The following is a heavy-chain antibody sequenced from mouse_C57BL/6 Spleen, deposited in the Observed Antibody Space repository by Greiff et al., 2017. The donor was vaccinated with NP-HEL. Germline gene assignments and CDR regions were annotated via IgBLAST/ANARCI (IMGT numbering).Heavy chain of an antibody. CDR2: LSSGSSTI. V-gene: IGHV5-17*01. J-gene: IGHJ2*01. CDR3: ARNYHYFDY. Sequence: DVKLVESGGGLVKPGGSLKLSCAASGFTFSDYGMHWVRQAPEKGLEWVAYLSSGSSTIYYADTVKGRFTISRANAKNTLFLQMTSLRSEDTAMYYCARNYHYFDYWGQGTTLTVSS. D-gene: IGHD2-1*01. CDR1: GFTFSDYG.